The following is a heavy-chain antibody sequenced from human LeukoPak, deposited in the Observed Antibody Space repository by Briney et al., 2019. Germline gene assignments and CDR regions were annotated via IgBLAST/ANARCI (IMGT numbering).Heavy chain of an antibody. V-gene: IGHV1-2*02. D-gene: IGHD7-27*01. Sequence: ASVKVSCKASGYTFTGYYMHWVRQAPGQGLEWMGWINPKNGGTLYAQMFQGRVTMTSDTSIDTVYMELSGLRSGDTAVYYCARSQANWGLVYYYMDVWGKGTTVTISS. J-gene: IGHJ6*03. CDR2: INPKNGGT. CDR1: GYTFTGYY. CDR3: ARSQANWGLVYYYMDV.